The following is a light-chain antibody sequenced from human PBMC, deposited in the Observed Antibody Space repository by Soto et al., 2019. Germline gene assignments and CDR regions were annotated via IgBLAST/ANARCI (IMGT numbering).Light chain of an antibody. CDR2: DAS. Sequence: DIQMTQSPSSLSASVGDRVTITCQASQDIKNYLNWYQQKSGKAPKLLIYDASDLETGVPSRFSGSGSGTDFTLTISSLEPEDFAVYYCQQRSNWPPITFGQGTRLEIK. J-gene: IGKJ5*01. CDR3: QQRSNWPPIT. V-gene: IGKV1-33*01. CDR1: QDIKNY.